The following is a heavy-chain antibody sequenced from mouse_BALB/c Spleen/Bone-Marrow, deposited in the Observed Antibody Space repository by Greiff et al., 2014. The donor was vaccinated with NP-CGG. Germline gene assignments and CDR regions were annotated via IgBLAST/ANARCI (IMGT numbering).Heavy chain of an antibody. V-gene: IGHV2-6-7*01. Sequence: VQLVESGPGLVAPSQSLSITCTVSGFSLTGYGVNWVRQPPGKGLEWLGIIWDDGSIAYNSALKSRLSISKDNSKSQVFLKMNSLQTDDTARYYCARAPNWDGGAWFAYWGQGTLVTVSA. CDR3: ARAPNWDGGAWFAY. CDR1: GFSLTGYG. D-gene: IGHD4-1*01. J-gene: IGHJ3*01. CDR2: IWDDGSI.